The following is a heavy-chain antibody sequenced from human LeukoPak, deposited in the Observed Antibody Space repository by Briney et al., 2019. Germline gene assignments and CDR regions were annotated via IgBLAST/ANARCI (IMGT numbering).Heavy chain of an antibody. V-gene: IGHV4-39*01. Sequence: PSETLSLTCTVSGGSISSSSSYWGWIRQPPGKGLEWIGSIYYSGSTYYNPSLKSRVTISVDTSRNQFSLKLSSVAAADTAVYYCARTNGDYGPVDYWGQGTLATVSS. CDR3: ARTNGDYGPVDY. D-gene: IGHD4-17*01. CDR1: GGSISSSSSY. CDR2: IYYSGST. J-gene: IGHJ4*02.